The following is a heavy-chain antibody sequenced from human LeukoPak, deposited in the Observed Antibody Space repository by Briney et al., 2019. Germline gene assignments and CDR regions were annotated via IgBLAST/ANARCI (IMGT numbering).Heavy chain of an antibody. D-gene: IGHD6-13*01. CDR3: AKEKFLAAALDS. Sequence: PGGSLRLSCAAFGFTFSSYWMSWVRQAPGKGLEWVANIKQDGSEKYYVDSVKGRFTISRDNSKNTLYLQINSLRAEDTAVYYCAKEKFLAAALDSWGQGTLVTVSS. V-gene: IGHV3-7*01. J-gene: IGHJ4*02. CDR2: IKQDGSEK. CDR1: GFTFSSYW.